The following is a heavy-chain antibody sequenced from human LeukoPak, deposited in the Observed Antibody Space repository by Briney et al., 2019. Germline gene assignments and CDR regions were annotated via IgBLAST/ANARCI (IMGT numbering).Heavy chain of an antibody. CDR2: MSNSGSP. CDR3: AKSALSRGWYDY. D-gene: IGHD6-19*01. CDR1: GGSISRGDYR. Sequence: SHTLSLTCTLSGGSISRGDYRWTCIRQPPAAGLACTWYMSNSGSPRYNPYLKGRVPVSVDTSKNEFSLRLTSVTAADTAVFYRAKSALSRGWYDYWGQRTLGTVSS. V-gene: IGHV4-30-4*08. J-gene: IGHJ4*02.